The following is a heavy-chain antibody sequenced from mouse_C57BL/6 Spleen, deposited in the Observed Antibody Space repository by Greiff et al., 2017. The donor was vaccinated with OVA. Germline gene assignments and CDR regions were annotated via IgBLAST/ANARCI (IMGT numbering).Heavy chain of an antibody. J-gene: IGHJ1*03. Sequence: DVKLQESGPGMVKPSQSLSLTCTVTGYSITSGYDWHWIRHFPGNKLEWMGYISYSGSTNYNPSLKSRISITHDTSKNHFFLQLNAVTTEDTATYYCARDHGYYPYFDVWGTGTTVTVSS. D-gene: IGHD2-3*01. V-gene: IGHV3-1*01. CDR3: ARDHGYYPYFDV. CDR2: ISYSGST. CDR1: GYSITSGYD.